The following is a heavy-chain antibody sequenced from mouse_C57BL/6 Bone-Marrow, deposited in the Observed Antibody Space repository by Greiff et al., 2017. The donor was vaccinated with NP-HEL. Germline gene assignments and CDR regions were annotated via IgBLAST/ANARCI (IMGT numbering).Heavy chain of an antibody. CDR1: GYTFTSYT. Sequence: QVQLQQSGAELARPGASVKMSCKASGYTFTSYTMHWVKQRPGQGLEWIGYINPSSGYTKYNQKFKDKATLTADKSSSTAYMQLSSLTSDDSAVYYCAREDYYGSSYYFDYWGQGTTLTVSS. CDR3: AREDYYGSSYYFDY. D-gene: IGHD1-1*01. CDR2: INPSSGYT. V-gene: IGHV1-4*01. J-gene: IGHJ2*01.